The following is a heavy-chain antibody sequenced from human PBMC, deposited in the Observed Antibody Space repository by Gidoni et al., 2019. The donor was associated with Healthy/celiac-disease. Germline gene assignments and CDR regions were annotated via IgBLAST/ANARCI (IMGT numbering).Heavy chain of an antibody. D-gene: IGHD3-22*01. CDR3: ARRYYYDSSGYSTVGAFDI. J-gene: IGHJ3*02. V-gene: IGHV5-51*01. Sequence: EVQLVQSGAEVKKPGEALKISCKGSGYSFTSYRLGWVRQMPGKGLEWMGIIYPGDSDTRYSPSFQGQVTISADKSISTAYLQWSSLKASDTAMYYCARRYYYDSSGYSTVGAFDIWGQGTMVTVSS. CDR1: GYSFTSYR. CDR2: IYPGDSDT.